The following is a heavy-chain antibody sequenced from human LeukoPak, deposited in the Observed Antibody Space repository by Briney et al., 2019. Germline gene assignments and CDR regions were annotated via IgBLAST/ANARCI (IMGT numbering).Heavy chain of an antibody. CDR1: GGSISSGGYS. J-gene: IGHJ4*02. CDR2: IYHSGST. V-gene: IGHV4-30-2*01. CDR3: AGSHYDYVWGSYRPSDY. Sequence: SETLSLTCAVSGGSISSGGYSWSWIRQPPGKGLEWIGSIYHSGSTYYNPSLKSRVTISLDRSKNHFSLNLSSVTAADTAVYYCAGSHYDYVWGSYRPSDYWGQGTLVTVSS. D-gene: IGHD3-16*02.